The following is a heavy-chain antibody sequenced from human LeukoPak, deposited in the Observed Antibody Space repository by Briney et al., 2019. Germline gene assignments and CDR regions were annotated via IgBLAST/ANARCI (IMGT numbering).Heavy chain of an antibody. CDR2: MYISGST. D-gene: IGHD1-26*01. V-gene: IGHV4-4*07. Sequence: PSETLSLTCTVSGVSITNYYWAWLRQPAGKGLEWLGRMYISGSTNYNPSLKSRVSISIDKTKNQFSLKLRSVTAADTAIYYCARDYLVGAPLDSWGQGTLVTVSS. J-gene: IGHJ4*02. CDR3: ARDYLVGAPLDS. CDR1: GVSITNYY.